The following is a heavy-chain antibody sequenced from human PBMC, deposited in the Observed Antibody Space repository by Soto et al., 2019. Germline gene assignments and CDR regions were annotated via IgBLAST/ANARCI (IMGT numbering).Heavy chain of an antibody. D-gene: IGHD2-21*01. CDR3: ARLGGHSQSLDP. V-gene: IGHV4-59*12. Sequence: QVQLQESGPGLVKPSETLSLTCTVSGGSISSYYWSWIRQPPGKGLEWIGNIYYSGSTNYNPSLNTSVTTSLNTSKTQLSLKLGSVTAAAPAVYYGARLGGHSQSLDPWGQGTLVTVSS. CDR1: GGSISSYY. J-gene: IGHJ5*02. CDR2: IYYSGST.